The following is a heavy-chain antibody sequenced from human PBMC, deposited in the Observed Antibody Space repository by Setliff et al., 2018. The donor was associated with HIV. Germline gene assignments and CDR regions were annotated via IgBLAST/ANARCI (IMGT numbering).Heavy chain of an antibody. V-gene: IGHV4-28*03. CDR1: GYSISSSNW. CDR2: IDYSGST. D-gene: IGHD3-10*01. Sequence: SETLSLTCTVSGYSISSSNWWGWIRQTPGKGLEWIGYIDYSGSTYYNPSLESRVTMSVDTSKNQFSLKLSSVTAADTAVYYCARDVGYYGSGSQPWGQGTLVTVSS. CDR3: ARDVGYYGSGSQP. J-gene: IGHJ5*02.